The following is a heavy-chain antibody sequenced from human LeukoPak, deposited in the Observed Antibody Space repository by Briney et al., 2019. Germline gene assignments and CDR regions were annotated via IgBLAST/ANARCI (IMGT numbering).Heavy chain of an antibody. CDR3: AREKAPGGAFDI. CDR2: IYYSGST. Sequence: SETLSLTCTVSGGSISSYYWSWIRQPPGKGLEWIGYIYYSGSTNYNPSLKSRVTISVDTSKNQFSLKLSSVTAADTAVYYCAREKAPGGAFDIWGQGTMVTVSS. CDR1: GGSISSYY. V-gene: IGHV4-59*01. J-gene: IGHJ3*02. D-gene: IGHD3-10*01.